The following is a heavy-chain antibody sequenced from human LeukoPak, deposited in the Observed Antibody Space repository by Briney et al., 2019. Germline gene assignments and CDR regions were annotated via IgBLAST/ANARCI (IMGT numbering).Heavy chain of an antibody. D-gene: IGHD3-10*02. V-gene: IGHV4-34*01. CDR2: IHQRGPT. CDR3: ARRVSYYVGLFDY. CDR1: GGSFSGYD. Sequence: SGTLSLTCAVYGGSFSGYDWSWSRQPPGKGLEGSEEIHQRGPTNYKPSLKSRVTISVATPQNQFPLKLRSVTAADTAVYYCARRVSYYVGLFDYWGQGTLVTVSS. J-gene: IGHJ4*02.